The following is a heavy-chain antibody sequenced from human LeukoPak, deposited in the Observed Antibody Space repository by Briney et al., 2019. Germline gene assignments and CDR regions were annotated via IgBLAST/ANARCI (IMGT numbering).Heavy chain of an antibody. D-gene: IGHD5-12*01. Sequence: ASVKVSCKASGYTFTSYDINWVRQATGQGLEWMGWMNPNSGNTGYAQKFQGRVTMTRNTSISTAYMELSSLRSEDTAVYYCARGPSFFYGGYVWAYRTYDYWGQGTLVTVSS. CDR3: ARGPSFFYGGYVWAYRTYDY. CDR1: GYTFTSYD. J-gene: IGHJ4*02. V-gene: IGHV1-8*01. CDR2: MNPNSGNT.